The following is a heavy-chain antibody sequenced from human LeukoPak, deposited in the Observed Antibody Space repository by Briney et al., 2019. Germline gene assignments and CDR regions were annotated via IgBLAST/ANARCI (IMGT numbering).Heavy chain of an antibody. V-gene: IGHV1-69*05. Sequence: EASVKVSCKASGGTFSSYAISWVRQAPGQGLEWMGGIIPIFGTANYAQKFQGRVAITTDESTSTAYMELSSLRSEDTAVYYCARVVAGGYKWDAFDIWGQGTMVTVSS. D-gene: IGHD5-24*01. J-gene: IGHJ3*02. CDR2: IIPIFGTA. CDR3: ARVVAGGYKWDAFDI. CDR1: GGTFSSYA.